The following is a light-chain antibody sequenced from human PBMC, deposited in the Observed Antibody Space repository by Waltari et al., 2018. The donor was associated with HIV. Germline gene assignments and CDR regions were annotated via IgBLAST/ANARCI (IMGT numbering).Light chain of an antibody. CDR3: CSYAGGPFV. CDR2: DVN. CDR1: NSDVGKYDF. Sequence: QSALTQPASVSGSPGQSVNMSCTGSNSDVGKYDFVSWYQHNPGQAPQLIIYDVNTRPAGVSLRFSGSKSGNTASLTISGLQAEDEANYYCCSYAGGPFVFGSGT. J-gene: IGLJ1*01. V-gene: IGLV2-23*02.